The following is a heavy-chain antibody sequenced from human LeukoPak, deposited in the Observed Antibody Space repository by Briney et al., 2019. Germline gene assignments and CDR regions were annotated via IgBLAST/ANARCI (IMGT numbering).Heavy chain of an antibody. J-gene: IGHJ5*02. Sequence: PSETLSLTCTVSGGSINNYYWSWIRQPPGKGLEWIGYIYYSGSTDYNPSLKSRVTISVDTSKNQFSLKLNSVTAADTAVYYCARGYKSSSWSELTQNWFDPWGQGTLVTVSS. CDR1: GGSINNYY. D-gene: IGHD6-13*01. CDR3: ARGYKSSSWSELTQNWFDP. CDR2: IYYSGST. V-gene: IGHV4-59*12.